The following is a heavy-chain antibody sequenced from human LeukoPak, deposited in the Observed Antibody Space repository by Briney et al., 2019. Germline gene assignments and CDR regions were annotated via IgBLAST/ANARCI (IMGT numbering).Heavy chain of an antibody. CDR1: GYSFTSYW. J-gene: IGHJ4*02. V-gene: IGHV5-51*01. Sequence: GESLQIPCKGSGYSFTSYWIGWVRPLPGKGLEWMGIIYPGDSDTRYSPSFQGQVTISADKSISTAYLQWSSLKASDTAMYYCATGSDGVGATPFDYWGQGTLVTVSS. CDR2: IYPGDSDT. D-gene: IGHD1-26*01. CDR3: ATGSDGVGATPFDY.